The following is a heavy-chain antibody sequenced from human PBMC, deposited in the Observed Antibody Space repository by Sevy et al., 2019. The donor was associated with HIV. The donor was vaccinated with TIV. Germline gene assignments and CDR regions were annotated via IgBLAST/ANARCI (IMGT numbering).Heavy chain of an antibody. J-gene: IGHJ4*02. D-gene: IGHD3-16*01. CDR3: ARDGDGAFDY. V-gene: IGHV3-74*01. CDR1: GFTFSGSW. Sequence: GGSLRLSCAASGFTFSGSWMNWVRQAPGKGLVWVSHIIGDGSSTKYADSVKGRLTISRDNAKNTVYLQMNSLRAEDTAVYYCARDGDGAFDYWGQGTLVTVSS. CDR2: IIGDGSST.